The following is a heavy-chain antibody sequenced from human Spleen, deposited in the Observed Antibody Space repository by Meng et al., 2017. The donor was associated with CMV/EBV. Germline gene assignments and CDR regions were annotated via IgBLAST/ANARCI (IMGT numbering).Heavy chain of an antibody. J-gene: IGHJ3*02. D-gene: IGHD2-15*01. Sequence: GGSLRLSCAASGFTFSSSGMHWVRQAPGKGLEWVAFLHYDGSNKYYVDSVKGRFTISRDKSKNTSYLHMNSLRAEDTAVYYCVKGECSGGSCYSHMDAFDIWGQGTMVTVSS. CDR1: GFTFSSSG. CDR2: LHYDGSNK. V-gene: IGHV3-30*02. CDR3: VKGECSGGSCYSHMDAFDI.